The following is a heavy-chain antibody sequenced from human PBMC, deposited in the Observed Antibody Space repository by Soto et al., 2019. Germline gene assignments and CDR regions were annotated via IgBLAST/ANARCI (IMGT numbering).Heavy chain of an antibody. J-gene: IGHJ4*02. CDR2: INAGNGNT. D-gene: IGHD3-22*01. Sequence: GSVKVSCKASGYSFTSYAMHWVRQAPGQRLEWMGWINAGNGNTKYSQKFQGRVTITRDTSASTAYMELSSLRSEDTAVYYCARAPRYYYDSSGYSYFDYWGQGTLVTVSS. CDR1: GYSFTSYA. V-gene: IGHV1-3*01. CDR3: ARAPRYYYDSSGYSYFDY.